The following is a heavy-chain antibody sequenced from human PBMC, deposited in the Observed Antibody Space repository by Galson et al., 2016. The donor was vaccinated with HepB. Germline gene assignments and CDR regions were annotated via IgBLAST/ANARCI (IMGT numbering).Heavy chain of an antibody. CDR2: IYHSGTT. J-gene: IGHJ3*02. CDR3: AHFSGGYYGSDAFDI. CDR1: GGSLSSDKW. V-gene: IGHV4-4*02. Sequence: SETLSLTCAVSGGSLSSDKWWSWVRRPPGKGLEWIGEIYHSGTTNYNPSLKSRVTMSVDKSKKQFSLKLTSVSAADTALYYWAHFSGGYYGSDAFDIWGQGTMVTVSS. D-gene: IGHD1-26*01.